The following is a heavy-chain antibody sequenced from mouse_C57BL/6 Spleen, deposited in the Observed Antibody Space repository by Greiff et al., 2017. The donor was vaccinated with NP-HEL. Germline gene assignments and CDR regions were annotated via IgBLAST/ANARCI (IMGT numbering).Heavy chain of an antibody. Sequence: QVQLQQPGAELVRPGSSVKLSCKASGYTFTSYWMDWVKQRPGQGLEWIGNIYPSDSETHYNQKFKDKATLTVDKSSSTAYMQLSSLTSEDSAVYYCARGGLRRGLFAYWGQGTLVTVSA. CDR2: IYPSDSET. CDR3: ARGGLRRGLFAY. J-gene: IGHJ3*01. CDR1: GYTFTSYW. D-gene: IGHD2-4*01. V-gene: IGHV1-61*01.